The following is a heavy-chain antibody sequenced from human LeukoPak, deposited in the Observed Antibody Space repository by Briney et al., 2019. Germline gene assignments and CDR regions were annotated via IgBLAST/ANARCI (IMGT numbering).Heavy chain of an antibody. J-gene: IGHJ4*02. CDR3: AKDMVMITFGGVIANDY. CDR2: ITGSGGST. Sequence: PGGSLRLSCAASGFTFSSYSMNWVRQAPGKGLEWVSGITGSGGSTYYADSVKGRFTISRDNYKNTLYLQMNSLRAEDTAVYYCAKDMVMITFGGVIANDYWGQGTLVTVSS. D-gene: IGHD3-16*02. V-gene: IGHV3-23*01. CDR1: GFTFSSYS.